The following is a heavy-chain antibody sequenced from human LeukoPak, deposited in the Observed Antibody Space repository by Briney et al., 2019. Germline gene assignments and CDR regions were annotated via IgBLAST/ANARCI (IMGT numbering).Heavy chain of an antibody. D-gene: IGHD6-6*01. CDR1: GGSISTYY. CDR3: ARGGAARLHFQN. V-gene: IGHV4-59*01. Sequence: SETLSLTCTVSGGSISTYYWNWLRQPPGKGLEWIGYIYHSGSTNYNPSLQSRVTISVDTSKNQFSLNLNSVTAADTAVYYCARGGAARLHFQNWGQGTLVTVSS. J-gene: IGHJ1*01. CDR2: IYHSGST.